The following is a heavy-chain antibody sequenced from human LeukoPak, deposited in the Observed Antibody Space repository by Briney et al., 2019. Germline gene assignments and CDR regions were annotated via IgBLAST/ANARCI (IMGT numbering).Heavy chain of an antibody. CDR2: INPNSGGT. CDR1: VYTFTGYY. J-gene: IGHJ6*03. Sequence: ASVKVSCKASVYTFTGYYMHWVRQAPGQGLEWMGWINPNSGGTNYAQKFQGRVTMTRDTSISTAYMELSRLRSDDTAVYYCARSIKSIAAPYYYYYMDVWGKGTTVTVAS. D-gene: IGHD6-6*01. CDR3: ARSIKSIAAPYYYYYMDV. V-gene: IGHV1-2*02.